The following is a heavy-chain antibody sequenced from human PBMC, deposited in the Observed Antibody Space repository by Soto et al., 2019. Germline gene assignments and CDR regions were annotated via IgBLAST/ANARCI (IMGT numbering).Heavy chain of an antibody. CDR3: ASSVVVPSTMNYLDY. V-gene: IGHV5-51*01. Sequence: EESRKISCKGSGYSFSNYWIAWVRQMPGKGLEWMGIIFPADSDTKYSPSFQGQVTISADKSISTAYLQWSSLKASDTAMYYCASSVVVPSTMNYLDYWGQGSLVNVSS. CDR1: GYSFSNYW. J-gene: IGHJ4*02. D-gene: IGHD2-15*01. CDR2: IFPADSDT.